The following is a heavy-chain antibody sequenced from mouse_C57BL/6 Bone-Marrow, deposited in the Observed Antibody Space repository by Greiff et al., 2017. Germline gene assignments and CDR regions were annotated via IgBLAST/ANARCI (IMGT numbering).Heavy chain of an antibody. V-gene: IGHV2-5*01. Sequence: VQLQQSGPGLVQPSQRLSITCTVSGFSLTSYGVHWVRQSPGKGLEWLGVIWRGGSTDYNAAFMSRLSITKDNSKSQVFFNMNRLQAYDTAIYYCTKGWGLRVDYWGQGTTLTVSS. CDR1: GFSLTSYG. D-gene: IGHD2-4*01. CDR2: IWRGGST. CDR3: TKGWGLRVDY. J-gene: IGHJ2*01.